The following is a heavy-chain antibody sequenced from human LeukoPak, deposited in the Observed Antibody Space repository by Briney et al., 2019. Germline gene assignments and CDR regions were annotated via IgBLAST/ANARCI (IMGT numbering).Heavy chain of an antibody. J-gene: IGHJ4*02. CDR1: GFTFSSYC. CDR2: ISYDGRNK. V-gene: IGHV3-30*03. Sequence: GRSLRLSCAASGFTFSSYCMHWVRQAPGKGLEWVAVISYDGRNKYYADSVKGRFTFSRDNSKNTLYLQMNSLRAEDTAVYYCARAGEKYRGSWYVDYWGQGTLVTVSS. CDR3: ARAGEKYRGSWYVDY. D-gene: IGHD6-13*01.